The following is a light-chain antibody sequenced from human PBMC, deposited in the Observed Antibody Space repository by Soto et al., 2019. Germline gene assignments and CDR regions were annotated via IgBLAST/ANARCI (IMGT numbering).Light chain of an antibody. CDR1: QSITTF. Sequence: DIQMTQSPSTLSASIGDRVTITCRASQSITTFLAWYQQKPGKAPQILIYDASKLEPGVPSRLSGGGSGTELTLTISSLQPDDFATYYCQQYSTYPLTFGGGNKVDIK. J-gene: IGKJ4*01. V-gene: IGKV1-5*01. CDR3: QQYSTYPLT. CDR2: DAS.